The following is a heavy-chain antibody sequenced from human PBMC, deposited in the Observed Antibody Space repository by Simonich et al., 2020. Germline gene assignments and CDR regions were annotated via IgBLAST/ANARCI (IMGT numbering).Heavy chain of an antibody. CDR1: GFTFSSYE. Sequence: EVQLVESGGGLVQPGGSLRLSCAASGFTFSSYEMNWVRQAPGKGLEWVSYISSSGSTIYYADSVKGRFTITRDTAKNSRYLQMNSLRAEDTAVYYCARDFRLQLVEIGTYYYYGMDVWGQGTTVTVSS. V-gene: IGHV3-48*03. CDR3: ARDFRLQLVEIGTYYYYGMDV. D-gene: IGHD6-6*01. J-gene: IGHJ6*02. CDR2: ISSSGSTI.